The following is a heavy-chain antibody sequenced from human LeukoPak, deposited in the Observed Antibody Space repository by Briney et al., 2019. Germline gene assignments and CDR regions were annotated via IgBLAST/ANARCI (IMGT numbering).Heavy chain of an antibody. Sequence: SETLSLTCTVSGGSISSSSYYWGWIRQPPGKGLEWIGSIYYSGRTYYNPSLKSRVTISVDTSKNQFSLKLSSVTAAPTAVYYCARDFAKLRFLEWLFYMDVWGKGTTVTVSS. CDR3: ARDFAKLRFLEWLFYMDV. J-gene: IGHJ6*03. CDR2: IYYSGRT. D-gene: IGHD3-3*01. CDR1: GGSISSSSYY. V-gene: IGHV4-39*07.